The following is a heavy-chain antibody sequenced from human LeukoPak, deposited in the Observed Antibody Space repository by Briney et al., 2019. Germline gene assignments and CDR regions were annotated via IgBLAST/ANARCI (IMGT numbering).Heavy chain of an antibody. D-gene: IGHD6-19*01. CDR3: ARDTQWLVGEGYFDY. V-gene: IGHV4-30-4*08. CDR1: GGSISSGDYY. Sequence: SETLSLTCTVSGGSISSGDYYWSWIRQPPGKGLEWIGYIYYSGLTYSNPSLKSRVTISVDTSKNQFSLKLSTVTAADTAVYYCARDTQWLVGEGYFDYWGQGTLVTVSS. CDR2: IYYSGLT. J-gene: IGHJ4*02.